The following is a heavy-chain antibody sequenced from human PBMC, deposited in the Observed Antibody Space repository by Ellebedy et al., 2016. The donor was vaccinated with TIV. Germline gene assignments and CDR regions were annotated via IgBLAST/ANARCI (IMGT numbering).Heavy chain of an antibody. J-gene: IGHJ4*02. CDR1: GLTFTNAW. D-gene: IGHD3/OR15-3a*01. V-gene: IGHV4-34*01. CDR3: ARGVKGGLDLDY. CDR2: INHSGST. Sequence: MPSETLSLTCAASGLTFTNAWMNWVRQAPGKGLEWIGEINHSGSTNYNPSLKSRVTISVDTSKNQFSLKLSSVTAADTAVYYCARGVKGGLDLDYWGQGTLVTVSS.